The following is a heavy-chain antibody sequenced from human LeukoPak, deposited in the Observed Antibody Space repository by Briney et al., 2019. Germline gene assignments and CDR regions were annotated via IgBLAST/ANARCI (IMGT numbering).Heavy chain of an antibody. J-gene: IGHJ4*02. CDR2: INYSGST. Sequence: PSETLSLTCTVSGGSIISSSYYWSWIRQPPGKGLEWIASINYSGSTYFNPSLKSRVTISIDTSTNQFSLKLNSVTAADTAVYYCARYYIIGTFHFDYWGQGTLVTVSS. CDR1: GGSIISSSYY. V-gene: IGHV4-39*07. CDR3: ARYYIIGTFHFDY. D-gene: IGHD1/OR15-1a*01.